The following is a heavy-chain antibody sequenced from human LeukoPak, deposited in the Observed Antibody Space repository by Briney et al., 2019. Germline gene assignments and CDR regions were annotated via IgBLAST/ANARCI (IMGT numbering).Heavy chain of an antibody. CDR3: ARAICPGLYYYDSSGYCDAFDI. Sequence: ASVKVSCKASGYTFTSYAMNWVRQAPGQGLEWMGWINTNTGNPTYAQGFTGRFVFSLDTSVSTAYLQISSLKAEDTAVYYCARAICPGLYYYDSSGYCDAFDIWGQGTMVTVSS. D-gene: IGHD3-22*01. J-gene: IGHJ3*02. CDR1: GYTFTSYA. V-gene: IGHV7-4-1*02. CDR2: INTNTGNP.